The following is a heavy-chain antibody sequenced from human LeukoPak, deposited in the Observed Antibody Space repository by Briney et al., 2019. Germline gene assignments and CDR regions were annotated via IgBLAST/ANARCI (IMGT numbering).Heavy chain of an antibody. CDR3: ARSTPVTTFHFDY. Sequence: SETQSLTCTVSGGSISSYYWSWIRQPPGKGLEWIGYIYYSGSTNYNPSLKSRVTISVDTSKNQFSLKLSSVTAADTAVYYCARSTPVTTFHFDYWGQGTLVTVSS. V-gene: IGHV4-59*01. CDR1: GGSISSYY. J-gene: IGHJ4*02. D-gene: IGHD3-16*01. CDR2: IYYSGST.